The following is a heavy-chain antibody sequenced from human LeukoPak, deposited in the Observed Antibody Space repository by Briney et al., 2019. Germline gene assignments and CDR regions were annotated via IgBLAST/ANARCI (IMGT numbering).Heavy chain of an antibody. V-gene: IGHV3-21*01. D-gene: IGHD6-19*01. CDR3: ARHVKIPVAGFDY. CDR1: GFTFSSYS. CDR2: ISSSSSYI. J-gene: IGHJ4*02. Sequence: GGSLRLSCAASGFTFSSYSMNWVRQAPGKGLEWVSSISSSSSYIYYADSVKGRFTISRDNAKNSLYLQMNSLRAEDTAVYYCARHVKIPVAGFDYWGQGTPVTVSS.